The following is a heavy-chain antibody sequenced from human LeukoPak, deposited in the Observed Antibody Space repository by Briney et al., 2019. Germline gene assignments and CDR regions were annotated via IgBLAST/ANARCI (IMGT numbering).Heavy chain of an antibody. V-gene: IGHV3-33*08. CDR3: ARDSHTSYLLPDF. CDR2: IWYDGSNK. J-gene: IGHJ4*02. Sequence: GGSLRLSCAASGFTFDDYARHWVRQAPGKGLEWVAVIWYDGSNKYYADSVKGRFTISRDNSKNTLYLQMNSLRAEDTAVYYCARDSHTSYLLPDFWGQGTLVTVSS. CDR1: GFTFDDYA.